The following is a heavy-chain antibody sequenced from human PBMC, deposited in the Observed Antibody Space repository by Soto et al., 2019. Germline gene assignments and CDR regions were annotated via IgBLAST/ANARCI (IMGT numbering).Heavy chain of an antibody. V-gene: IGHV4-39*01. CDR3: ARHPGLRWQHPRGWWFDP. J-gene: IGHJ5*02. CDR1: GVTIRSSSYY. CDR2: IYYSGST. Sequence: PSEPLSLPCTVAGVTIRSSSYYCGWISQPPGKGLEWIGSIYYSGSTYYNPSLKSRVTISVDTSKNQFSLKLSSVTAADTAVYYCARHPGLRWQHPRGWWFDPWGQGTLVTVSS. D-gene: IGHD4-17*01.